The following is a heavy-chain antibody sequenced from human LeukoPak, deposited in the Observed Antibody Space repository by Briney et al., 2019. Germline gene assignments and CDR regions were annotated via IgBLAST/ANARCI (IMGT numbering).Heavy chain of an antibody. CDR1: GFTVSNKY. V-gene: IGHV3-53*01. CDR2: IYANANT. J-gene: IGHJ4*02. CDR3: ARGREAWN. D-gene: IGHD5-12*01. Sequence: PGGSLRLACAASGFTVSNKYLTWVRQAPGKGLEWVSLIYANANTDYADSVKGRFTISRDISKNTVYLQMNSLRAEDTALYYCARGREAWNWGQGTLVTVSS.